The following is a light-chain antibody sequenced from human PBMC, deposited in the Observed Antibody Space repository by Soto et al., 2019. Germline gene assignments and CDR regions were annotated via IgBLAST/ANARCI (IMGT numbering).Light chain of an antibody. CDR2: DTS. CDR1: QSISSW. J-gene: IGKJ4*01. V-gene: IGKV1D-16*01. Sequence: DIQMTQSPSSVSASVGDRITITCRASQSISSWLAWYQQKPEKAPKTLIFDTSSLQSGVLSRFSGSGSGTDFTPTISSVQPEDFATYYCQQYKSYPLTFGGGTKVDIK. CDR3: QQYKSYPLT.